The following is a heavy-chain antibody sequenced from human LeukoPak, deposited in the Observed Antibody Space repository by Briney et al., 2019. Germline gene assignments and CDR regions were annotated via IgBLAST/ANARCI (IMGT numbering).Heavy chain of an antibody. CDR2: ISFDGRNQ. V-gene: IGHV3-30*18. Sequence: PGRSLRLSRAASGFTFSSYDMHWVRQAPGKGLEWMAMISFDGRNQYYADSVKGPFTISRDNSKNTLYLQMNNLGADDTAVYYCAKHSYSNGLDYWGQGTLVTVSS. J-gene: IGHJ4*02. CDR1: GFTFSSYD. CDR3: AKHSYSNGLDY. D-gene: IGHD6-19*01.